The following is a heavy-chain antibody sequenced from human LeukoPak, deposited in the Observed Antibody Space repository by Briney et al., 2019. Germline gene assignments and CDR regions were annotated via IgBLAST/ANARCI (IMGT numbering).Heavy chain of an antibody. CDR3: ASYPRYVSSPPFDY. J-gene: IGHJ4*02. Sequence: ASVKVSCKASGYIFTAYYMHWVRQAPGQGFEWMRWINPNTGDTSYAQKFQGRVTMTRDTTISTAYMDLSSLTSDDAAVYYCASYPRYVSSPPFDYWGQGTQVSVSS. CDR2: INPNTGDT. D-gene: IGHD2-15*01. V-gene: IGHV1-2*02. CDR1: GYIFTAYY.